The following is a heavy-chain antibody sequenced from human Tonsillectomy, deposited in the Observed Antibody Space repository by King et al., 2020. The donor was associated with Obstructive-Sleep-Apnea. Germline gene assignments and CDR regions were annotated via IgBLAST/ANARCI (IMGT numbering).Heavy chain of an antibody. Sequence: VQLVESGGGLVNPGGSLRLSCAASGFTFSSYSMNWVRQAPGKGLEWVSSISSSSSYIYYADSVKGRFTISRDNAKNSLYLQMNSLRAEDTAVYYCARDRGYSGPPYFDYWGQGTLVTVSS. CDR3: ARDRGYSGPPYFDY. CDR2: ISSSSSYI. V-gene: IGHV3-21*01. D-gene: IGHD5-12*01. J-gene: IGHJ4*02. CDR1: GFTFSSYS.